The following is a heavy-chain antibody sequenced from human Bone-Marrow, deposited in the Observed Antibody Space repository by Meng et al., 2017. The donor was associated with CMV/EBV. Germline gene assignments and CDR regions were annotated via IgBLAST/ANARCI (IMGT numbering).Heavy chain of an antibody. J-gene: IGHJ4*02. Sequence: GSLRLSCTVSGGAISTYYWSWIRQPPGKGLEWIGYIYHTGSTNYNPSLKSRVTISVDTSKNQFSLNLSSVTAADTAVYYCTRDTGTAAAPDYWGPGHLVTGSS. D-gene: IGHD6-25*01. CDR2: IYHTGST. V-gene: IGHV4-59*01. CDR3: TRDTGTAAAPDY. CDR1: GGAISTYY.